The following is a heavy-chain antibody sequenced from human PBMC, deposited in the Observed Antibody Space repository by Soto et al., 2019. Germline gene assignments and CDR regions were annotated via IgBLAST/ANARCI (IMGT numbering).Heavy chain of an antibody. J-gene: IGHJ4*02. CDR1: GFTFSSYG. CDR3: ARDLTDSSGIIGY. D-gene: IGHD6-19*01. V-gene: IGHV3-33*01. CDR2: IWYDGSNK. Sequence: GGSLRLSCAASGFTFSSYGMHWVRQAPGKGLEWVAVIWYDGSNKYYADSVKGRFTISRDNSKNTLYLQMNSLRAEDTAVYYCARDLTDSSGIIGYWGQGTLVTVSS.